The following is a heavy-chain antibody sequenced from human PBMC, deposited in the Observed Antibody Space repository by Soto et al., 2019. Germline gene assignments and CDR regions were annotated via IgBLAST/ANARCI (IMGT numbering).Heavy chain of an antibody. CDR2: ISSSSNYI. V-gene: IGHV3-21*01. CDR1: GFTFTDYS. J-gene: IGHJ4*02. CDR3: ARAYSNYVLPDY. D-gene: IGHD4-4*01. Sequence: GGSLRLSCAASGFTFTDYSMNWVRQAPGKGLEWVSSISSSSNYIYYADSVKGRFTISRDNAKNSLYLQMNSLRAEDTAMYYCARAYSNYVLPDYWGQGTLGTVSS.